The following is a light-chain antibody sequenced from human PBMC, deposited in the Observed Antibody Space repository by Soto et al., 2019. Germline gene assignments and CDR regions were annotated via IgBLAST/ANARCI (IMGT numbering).Light chain of an antibody. CDR3: QSYDSSLSAWV. J-gene: IGLJ3*02. Sequence: QSVLTQPPSVSGAPGQRVTISCTGSNSNIGGGYDVHWYQQLPGTAPKLLVYGNINRPSRVPDRFSPSKSDTSASLAITGLQAEDEADYYCQSYDSSLSAWVFGGGTKLTVL. V-gene: IGLV1-40*01. CDR1: NSNIGGGYD. CDR2: GNI.